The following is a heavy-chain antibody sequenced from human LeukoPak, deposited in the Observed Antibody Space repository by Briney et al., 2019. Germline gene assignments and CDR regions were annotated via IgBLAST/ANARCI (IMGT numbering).Heavy chain of an antibody. CDR1: GGSFSGYY. Sequence: SETLSLTCAVYGGSFSGYYWSWIRQPPGKGLEWIGEINHSGSTNYNPSLKSRVTISVDTSKNQFSLKLSSVTAADTAVYYCARAHLNYYDSSGYYPPQAAFDIWGQGTMVTVSS. J-gene: IGHJ3*02. D-gene: IGHD3-22*01. V-gene: IGHV4-34*01. CDR2: INHSGST. CDR3: ARAHLNYYDSSGYYPPQAAFDI.